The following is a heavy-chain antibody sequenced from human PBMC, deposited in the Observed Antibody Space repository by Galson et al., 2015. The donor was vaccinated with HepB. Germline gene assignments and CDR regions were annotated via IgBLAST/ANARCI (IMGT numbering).Heavy chain of an antibody. J-gene: IGHJ6*02. CDR3: ATGTQIQAGRDYYGMDV. V-gene: IGHV1-24*01. CDR2: FDPEDGET. D-gene: IGHD5-18*01. CDR1: GYTLTELS. Sequence: SVKVSCKVSGYTLTELSMHWVRQAPGKGLEWMGGFDPEDGETIYAQKFQGRVTMTEDTSTDTAYMELSSLRSEDTAVYYCATGTQIQAGRDYYGMDVWGQGTTVTVSS.